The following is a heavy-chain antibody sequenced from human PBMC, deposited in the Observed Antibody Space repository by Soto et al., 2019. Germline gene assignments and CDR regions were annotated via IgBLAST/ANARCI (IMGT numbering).Heavy chain of an antibody. CDR1: GFTFSSYS. V-gene: IGHV3-23*01. Sequence: GGSLSLSCAASGFTFSSYSMSWVRQAPGKGLEWVSAISGSGGSTYYADSVKGRFTISRDNSKNTLYLQMNSLRAEDTAVYYCAKGQPVDTAMVNYGMDVWGQGTTVTVSS. CDR2: ISGSGGST. D-gene: IGHD5-18*01. CDR3: AKGQPVDTAMVNYGMDV. J-gene: IGHJ6*02.